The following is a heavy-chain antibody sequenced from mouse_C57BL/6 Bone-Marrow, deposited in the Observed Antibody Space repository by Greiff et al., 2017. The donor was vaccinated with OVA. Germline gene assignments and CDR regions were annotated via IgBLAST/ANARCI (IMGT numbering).Heavy chain of an antibody. J-gene: IGHJ4*01. D-gene: IGHD2-1*01. V-gene: IGHV1-82*01. CDR2: IYPGDGDT. CDR3: ASPYYGNYVAMDY. Sequence: QVQLQQSGPELVKPGASVKISCKASGYAFSSSWMNWVKQRPGKGLEWIGRIYPGDGDTNYNGKFKGKATLTADKSSSTAYMQLSSLTSEDSAVYFCASPYYGNYVAMDYWGQGTSVTVSS. CDR1: GYAFSSSW.